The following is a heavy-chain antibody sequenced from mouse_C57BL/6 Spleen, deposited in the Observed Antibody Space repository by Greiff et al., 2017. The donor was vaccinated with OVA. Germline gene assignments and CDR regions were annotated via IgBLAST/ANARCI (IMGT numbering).Heavy chain of an antibody. CDR3: AKHIRGYGYDEYYAMDY. J-gene: IGHJ4*01. Sequence: EVQLVESGGDLVKPGGSLKLSCAASGFTFSSYGMSWVRQTPDKRLEWVATISSGGSYTYYPDNVKGRFTISRDNAKNTLYLQMSSLKSEDTAMYEGAKHIRGYGYDEYYAMDYWGQGASVTVSS. CDR2: ISSGGSYT. CDR1: GFTFSSYG. V-gene: IGHV5-6*01. D-gene: IGHD2-2*01.